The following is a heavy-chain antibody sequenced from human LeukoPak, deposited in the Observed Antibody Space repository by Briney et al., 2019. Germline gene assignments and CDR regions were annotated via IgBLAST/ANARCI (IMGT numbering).Heavy chain of an antibody. CDR1: GFTFSSYE. Sequence: PGGSLRLSYAASGFTFSSYEMNWVRQAPGKGLEWVSYISSSGNTIYHADSVKGRFTISRDNAKNSLYLQMNSLRAEDTAVYYCARDWGDSSGYYPFDYWGQGTLVTVSS. V-gene: IGHV3-48*03. CDR3: ARDWGDSSGYYPFDY. J-gene: IGHJ4*02. CDR2: ISSSGNTI. D-gene: IGHD3-22*01.